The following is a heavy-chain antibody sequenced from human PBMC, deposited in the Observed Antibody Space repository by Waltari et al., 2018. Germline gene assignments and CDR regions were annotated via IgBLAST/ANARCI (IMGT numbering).Heavy chain of an antibody. Sequence: VQLVESGGGLVKPGESLRLSCAASGFAFKTYSLNWVRQPPGKGLEWIGEIYHNGSTSYNPSLGRRVTVSVDKSKNQFSLKVTSVTAADTAVYYCARDAIRAALDHWGPGILVTVSS. V-gene: IGHV4-4*02. J-gene: IGHJ4*02. CDR1: GFAFKTYS. CDR3: ARDAIRAALDH. D-gene: IGHD6-25*01. CDR2: IYHNGST.